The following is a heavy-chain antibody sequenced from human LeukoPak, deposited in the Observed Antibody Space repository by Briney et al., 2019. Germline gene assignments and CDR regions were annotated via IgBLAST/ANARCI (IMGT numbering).Heavy chain of an antibody. Sequence: ASVKVSCKASGYTFTSYGISWVRQAPGQGLGWMGWISAYNGNTNYAQKLHGRVTMTTDTSTSTAYMELRSLRSDDTAVYYCARLAYCGGDCYRGEYYYYYGMDVWGQGTTVTVSS. J-gene: IGHJ6*02. CDR1: GYTFTSYG. CDR2: ISAYNGNT. D-gene: IGHD2-21*02. CDR3: ARLAYCGGDCYRGEYYYYYGMDV. V-gene: IGHV1-18*01.